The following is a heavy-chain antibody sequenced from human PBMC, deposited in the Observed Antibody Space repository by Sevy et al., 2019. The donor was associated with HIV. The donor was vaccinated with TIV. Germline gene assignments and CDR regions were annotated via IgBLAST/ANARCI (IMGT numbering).Heavy chain of an antibody. Sequence: ASVKVSCKASGYTFTGQYIHWVRQAPGQGLEWMGWINPNSGDTNYAQEFQGRVTMTRDTSISTAYMELSGLKSDDTAFYYCSGDLRLRGYSYGCFDYWGQGTLVTVSS. CDR3: SGDLRLRGYSYGCFDY. J-gene: IGHJ4*02. CDR1: GYTFTGQY. V-gene: IGHV1-2*02. D-gene: IGHD5-18*01. CDR2: INPNSGDT.